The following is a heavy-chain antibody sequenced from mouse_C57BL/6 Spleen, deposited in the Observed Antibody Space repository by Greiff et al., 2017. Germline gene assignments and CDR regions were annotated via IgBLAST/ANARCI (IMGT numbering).Heavy chain of an antibody. V-gene: IGHV1-81*01. CDR1: GYTFTSYG. J-gene: IGHJ4*01. D-gene: IGHD2-4*01. Sequence: VKLQQSGAELARPGASVKLSCKASGYTFTSYGISWVKQRTGQGLEWIGEIYPRSGNTYYNEKFKGKATLTADKSSSTAYMELRSLTSEDSAVYFCARRGKNDYYYAMDYWGQGTSVTVSS. CDR2: IYPRSGNT. CDR3: ARRGKNDYYYAMDY.